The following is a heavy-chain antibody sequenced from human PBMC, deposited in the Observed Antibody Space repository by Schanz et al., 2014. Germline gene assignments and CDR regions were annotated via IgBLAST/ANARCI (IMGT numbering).Heavy chain of an antibody. Sequence: VQLVDSGGGLVKPGGSLRLSCATSGFSLDIFAVSWVRQAPGKGLEWVSSFNDGGVNKYYADSVKGRFTISSDNSKSTLYLQMSSLRAEDTAVYYCARKMKLGVYGGKGHDSLDIWGQGTMVTVSS. J-gene: IGHJ3*02. CDR1: GFSLDIFA. CDR3: ARKMKLGVYGGKGHDSLDI. D-gene: IGHD4-17*01. V-gene: IGHV3-23*04. CDR2: FNDGGVNK.